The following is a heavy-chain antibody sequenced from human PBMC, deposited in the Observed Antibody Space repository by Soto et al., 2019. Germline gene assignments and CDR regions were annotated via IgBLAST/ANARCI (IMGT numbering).Heavy chain of an antibody. CDR1: GFTFSSYA. CDR3: ARDDYVWGSYRYTHDY. CDR2: ISYDGSNK. Sequence: QVQLVESGGGVVQPGRSLRLSCAASGFTFSSYAMHWVRQAPGRGLEWVAVISYDGSNKYYADSVKGRFTISRDNSKNTLYLQMNSLGAEDTAVYYCARDDYVWGSYRYTHDYWGQGTLVTVSS. D-gene: IGHD3-16*02. V-gene: IGHV3-30-3*01. J-gene: IGHJ4*02.